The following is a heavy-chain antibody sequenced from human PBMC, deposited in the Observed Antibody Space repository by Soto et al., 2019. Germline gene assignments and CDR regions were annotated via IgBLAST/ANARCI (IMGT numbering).Heavy chain of an antibody. CDR2: LSAYTGNT. CDR1: GCTFTSYG. Sequence: QVQLVQSGAEVKKPGASVKVSCKASGCTFTSYGISWLRQAPGQGLEWMGWLSAYTGNTNYAQKLQVRVTMTTDTSTSTAYMELRSLRSDDTSGYNWARDSGYGLFDYWGQGTLVTVSS. CDR3: ARDSGYGLFDY. D-gene: IGHD6-25*01. V-gene: IGHV1-18*01. J-gene: IGHJ4*02.